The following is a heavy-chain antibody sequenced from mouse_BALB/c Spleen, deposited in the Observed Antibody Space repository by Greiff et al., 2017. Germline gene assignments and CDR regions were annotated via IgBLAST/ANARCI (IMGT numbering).Heavy chain of an antibody. J-gene: IGHJ4*01. CDR2: ISSGGSYT. CDR3: ARYYDYDGSYYAMDY. D-gene: IGHD2-4*01. V-gene: IGHV5-6*01. Sequence: VQLQQSGGDLVKPGGSLKLSCAASGFTFSSYGMSWVRQTPDKRLEWVATISSGGSYTYYPDSVKGRFTISRDNAKNTLYLQMSSLKSEDTAMYYCARYYDYDGSYYAMDYWGQGTSVTVSS. CDR1: GFTFSSYG.